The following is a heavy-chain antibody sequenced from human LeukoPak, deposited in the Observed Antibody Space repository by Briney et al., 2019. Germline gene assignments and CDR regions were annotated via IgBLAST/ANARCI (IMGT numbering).Heavy chain of an antibody. D-gene: IGHD5-24*01. J-gene: IGHJ4*02. V-gene: IGHV4-39*01. CDR3: ARLPRDGYNSDY. CDR1: GGSISSSTYY. CDR2: IYYSGST. Sequence: PSETLSLTCTVSGGSISSSTYYWAWIRQPPGKGLEWIGSIYYSGSTYYNPSLKSRVTISVDTSKNQFSLKLSSVTAADTAVYYCARLPRDGYNSDYWGQGTLVTVSS.